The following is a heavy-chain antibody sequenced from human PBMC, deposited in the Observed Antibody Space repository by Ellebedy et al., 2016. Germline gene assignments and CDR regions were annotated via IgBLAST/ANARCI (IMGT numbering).Heavy chain of an antibody. D-gene: IGHD5-12*01. CDR2: IKHDGSEK. Sequence: GGSLRLSCTDSGFTFSSYWMIWARQAPGEGLEWVANIKHDGSEKYYVDSVKGRFTISRDNAKNSLYLQMNSLRAEDTAVYYCARDFGHSGYDLLDYWGQGTLVTVSS. CDR3: ARDFGHSGYDLLDY. J-gene: IGHJ4*02. V-gene: IGHV3-7*01. CDR1: GFTFSSYW.